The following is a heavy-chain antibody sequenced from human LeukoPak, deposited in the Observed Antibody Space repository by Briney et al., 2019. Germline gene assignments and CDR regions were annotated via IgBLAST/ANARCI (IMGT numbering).Heavy chain of an antibody. CDR1: GFTFSSYA. Sequence: GRSLRLSCAASGFTFSSYAMHWVRQAPGKGLEWVAVISYDGSNKYYADSVKGRLNTLYLQMNSLRAEDTAVYYCAGPVGYYSYFDYWGQGTLVTVSS. V-gene: IGHV3-30-3*01. D-gene: IGHD3-22*01. J-gene: IGHJ4*02. CDR2: ISYDGSNK. CDR3: AGPVGYYSYFDY.